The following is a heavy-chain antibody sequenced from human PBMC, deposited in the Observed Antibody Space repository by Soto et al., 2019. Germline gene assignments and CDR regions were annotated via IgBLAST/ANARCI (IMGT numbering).Heavy chain of an antibody. D-gene: IGHD6-19*01. CDR3: AREGSDTGYSSGWFDC. V-gene: IGHV3-7*03. Sequence: PGGSLRLSCAASGFTFSSYWMSWVRQSPGKGLEWVAKIRKDGSEKYYVDSVKGRFTISRDNANNSLSLQVDSLRVEDTAVYYCAREGSDTGYSSGWFDCWGQGTLVTVSS. CDR2: IRKDGSEK. J-gene: IGHJ4*02. CDR1: GFTFSSYW.